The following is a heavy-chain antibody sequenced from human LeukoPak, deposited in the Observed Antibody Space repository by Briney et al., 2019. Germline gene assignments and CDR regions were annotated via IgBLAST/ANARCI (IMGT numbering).Heavy chain of an antibody. Sequence: PSQTLSLTCTVSGGSISSGSYYWSWIRQPAGKGLEWIGRIYTSGSTNYNPSLKSRVTISVDTSKNQFSLKLSSVTAADTAVYYCARARTMIVVVPGVSDAFDIWGQGTMVTVSS. D-gene: IGHD3-22*01. CDR2: IYTSGST. CDR1: GGSISSGSYY. V-gene: IGHV4-61*02. J-gene: IGHJ3*02. CDR3: ARARTMIVVVPGVSDAFDI.